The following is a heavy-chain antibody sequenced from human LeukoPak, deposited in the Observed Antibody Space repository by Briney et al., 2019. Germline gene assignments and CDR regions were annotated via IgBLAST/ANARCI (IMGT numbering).Heavy chain of an antibody. V-gene: IGHV3-66*04. J-gene: IGHJ4*02. D-gene: IGHD3-16*02. CDR2: IYSGGRT. CDR3: VLQGYDYVWGTYRSDY. CDR1: GFIVSSNY. Sequence: PGGSLRLSCAASGFIVSSNYMSWVRQAPGKGLEWVSVIYSGGRTYYADSVKGRFTISRDNSKNTLYLQMNSLRVEDTAVYYCVLQGYDYVWGTYRSDYWGLGTQVTVSS.